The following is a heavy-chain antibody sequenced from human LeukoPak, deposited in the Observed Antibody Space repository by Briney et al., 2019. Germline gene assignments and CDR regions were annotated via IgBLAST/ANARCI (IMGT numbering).Heavy chain of an antibody. CDR1: GGSISSYY. CDR3: ARGYCSGGSCYSDAYWFDP. V-gene: IGHV4-59*01. J-gene: IGHJ5*02. CDR2: IYYSGST. Sequence: PSETLSLTCTVSGGSISSYYWSRIRQPPGKGLEWIGYIYYSGSTNYNPSLKSRVTISVDTSKNQFSLKLSSVTAADTAVYYCARGYCSGGSCYSDAYWFDPWGQGTLVTVSS. D-gene: IGHD2-15*01.